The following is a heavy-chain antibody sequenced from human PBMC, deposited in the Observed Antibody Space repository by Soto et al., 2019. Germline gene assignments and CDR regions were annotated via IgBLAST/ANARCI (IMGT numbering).Heavy chain of an antibody. J-gene: IGHJ4*02. CDR1: GYTFTKYY. CDR3: ATADRYFFDY. Sequence: GASVKVSCKASGYTFTKYYMHWVRQAPGQGLEWMGIINPRGGTTTYAQKFEDRVTMTTDTSASTVYMELTSLRSEDTAVYYCATADRYFFDYWGQGTLVTVSS. V-gene: IGHV1-46*01. CDR2: INPRGGTT.